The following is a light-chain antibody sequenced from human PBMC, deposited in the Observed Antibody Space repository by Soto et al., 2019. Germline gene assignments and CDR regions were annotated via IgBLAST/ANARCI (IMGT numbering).Light chain of an antibody. J-gene: IGLJ3*02. Sequence: QSVVTQPPSASGTPGQRVTISCSGRSSNIGSNAVNWYQQFPGMAPKVLIYNNNERPSGVPDRFSGSKSGTSASLAISGLQSEDEADYYCATWDDGLNGLVFGGGTKLTVL. CDR2: NNN. V-gene: IGLV1-44*01. CDR3: ATWDDGLNGLV. CDR1: SSNIGSNA.